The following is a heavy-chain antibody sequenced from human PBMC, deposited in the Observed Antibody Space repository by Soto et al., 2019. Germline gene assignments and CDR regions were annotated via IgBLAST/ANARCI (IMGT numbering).Heavy chain of an antibody. V-gene: IGHV4-4*07. CDR1: GGSISSYY. D-gene: IGHD6-13*01. J-gene: IGHJ5*02. CDR3: AREKEYSSSPRGRFDP. Sequence: NPSETLSLTCTVSGGSISSYYWSWIRQPAGKGLEWIGRIYTSGSTNYNPSLKSRVTLSVDTSKNQFSLKLSSVTAADTAVYYCAREKEYSSSPRGRFDPWGQGTLVTVSS. CDR2: IYTSGST.